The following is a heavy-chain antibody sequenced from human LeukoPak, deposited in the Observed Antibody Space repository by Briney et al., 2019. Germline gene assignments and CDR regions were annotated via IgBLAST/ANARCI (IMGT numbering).Heavy chain of an antibody. CDR1: GFTFSTYA. J-gene: IGHJ6*02. D-gene: IGHD2-2*02. Sequence: PGGSLRLSCAASGFTFSTYAMTWVRQAPGKGLEWVSTISGSGGSTYYADSVKGRFTISRDNSKNTLYLQMNSLRAEDTAVYYCARDGYCSSTSCYTEKYYYYYGMDVWGQGTTVTVSS. V-gene: IGHV3-23*01. CDR3: ARDGYCSSTSCYTEKYYYYYGMDV. CDR2: ISGSGGST.